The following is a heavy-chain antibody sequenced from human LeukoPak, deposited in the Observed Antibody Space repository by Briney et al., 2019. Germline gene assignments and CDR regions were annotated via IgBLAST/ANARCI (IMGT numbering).Heavy chain of an antibody. Sequence: GGSLRLSCAASGFTFSSYALSWVRQAPEKGLEWVSAISGNGDITYYADTVKGRFSGSRDNSKNTLYLQLNSLRAEDTAVYYCAKDLRGTLSSRGPFEYWGQGTLVTVSS. CDR3: AKDLRGTLSSRGPFEY. J-gene: IGHJ4*02. D-gene: IGHD1-1*01. V-gene: IGHV3-23*01. CDR1: GFTFSSYA. CDR2: ISGNGDIT.